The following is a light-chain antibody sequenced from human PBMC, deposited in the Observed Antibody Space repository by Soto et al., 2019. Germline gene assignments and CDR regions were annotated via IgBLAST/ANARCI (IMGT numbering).Light chain of an antibody. J-gene: IGLJ2*01. CDR2: EVS. CDR3: SSYAASNNFGV. V-gene: IGLV2-8*01. Sequence: QSALTQPPSASGSPGQSVTISCIGTSSDVGGYNYVSWYQQHPGKAPKLMIYEVSKRPSGVPDRFSGSKSGNTASLTVSGLQAEDEADYYCSSYAASNNFGVFGGGTQLTV. CDR1: SSDVGGYNY.